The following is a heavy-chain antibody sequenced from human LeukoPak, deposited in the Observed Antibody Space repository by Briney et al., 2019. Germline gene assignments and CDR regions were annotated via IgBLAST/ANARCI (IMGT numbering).Heavy chain of an antibody. V-gene: IGHV1-18*01. CDR3: ARDGLTGDERFDP. J-gene: IGHJ5*02. Sequence: ASVKVSCKASGYTFTSYDISWVRQAPGQGLEWMGWISAYNDNTNYSQKFQGRVTMTTDTSTSTAYMELRSLRSDDTAVYYCARDGLTGDERFDPWGQGTLVTVSS. D-gene: IGHD7-27*01. CDR2: ISAYNDNT. CDR1: GYTFTSYD.